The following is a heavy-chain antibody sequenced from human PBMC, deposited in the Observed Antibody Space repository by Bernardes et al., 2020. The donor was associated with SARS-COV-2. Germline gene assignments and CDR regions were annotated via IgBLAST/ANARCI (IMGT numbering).Heavy chain of an antibody. J-gene: IGHJ4*02. CDR1: GFTFSSYG. V-gene: IGHV3-30*18. Sequence: GGSLSLSCAASGFTFSSYGMHWVRQAPGKGLEWVAVISYDGSNKYYADSVKGRFTISRDNSKNTLYLQMNSLRAEDTAVYYCAKEAGFDYWGQGTLVTVSS. CDR3: AKEAGFDY. CDR2: ISYDGSNK. D-gene: IGHD6-13*01.